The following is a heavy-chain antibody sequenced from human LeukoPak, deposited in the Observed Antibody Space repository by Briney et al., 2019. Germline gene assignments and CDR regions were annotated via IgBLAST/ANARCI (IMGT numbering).Heavy chain of an antibody. CDR1: GFTFSSYA. J-gene: IGHJ4*02. D-gene: IGHD3-10*01. V-gene: IGHV3-23*01. Sequence: PGGSLRLSCAASGFTFSSYAMSWVRQAPGKGLEWVSGISGSGGSTNYADSVKGRFTISRDNSKNTLYLQMNSLRAEDTAVYYCAKASAYYYGEYYFDYRGQGTLVTVSS. CDR2: ISGSGGST. CDR3: AKASAYYYGEYYFDY.